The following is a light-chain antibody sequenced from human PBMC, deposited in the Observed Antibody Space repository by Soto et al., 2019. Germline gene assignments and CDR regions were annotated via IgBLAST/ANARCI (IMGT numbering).Light chain of an antibody. CDR2: GAS. CDR1: QSLSNNY. CDR3: QQRSNWPPT. Sequence: DIVLTQSPATLSLSPGERATLSCRASQSLSNNYLAWYQKKPGQSPRLLIYGASTRATGIPDRFSGSGSGTDFTLTITRLEPEDFAVYYCQQRSNWPPTFGGGTKVEIK. J-gene: IGKJ4*01. V-gene: IGKV3D-20*02.